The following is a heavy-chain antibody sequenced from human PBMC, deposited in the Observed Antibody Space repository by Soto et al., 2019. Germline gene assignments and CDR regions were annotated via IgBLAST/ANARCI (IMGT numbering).Heavy chain of an antibody. J-gene: IGHJ6*02. D-gene: IGHD3-10*01. CDR3: ARDRVRGALPQYGMDV. Sequence: EVQLVESGGGLVKPGGSLTLSCAASGFTFSSYSMNWARQAPGKGLEWFSSIGGFDNNKYYSASVKGRFTISRDNAKNSLFLHLSGLTADDTAVYYCARDRVRGALPQYGMDVWGQGTTVTVSS. CDR1: GFTFSSYS. V-gene: IGHV3-21*01. CDR2: IGGFDNNK.